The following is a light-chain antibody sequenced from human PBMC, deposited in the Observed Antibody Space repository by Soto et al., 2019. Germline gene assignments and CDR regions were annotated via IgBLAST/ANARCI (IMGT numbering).Light chain of an antibody. Sequence: QSVLTQPASVSGSPGQSITISCTGTSSDVGAYNFVSWYQQHPGKAPKLIIYDVNNRPSEVSNRFSGSKSGNTASLTISGLQAEDEGDYYCSSFTTGVNYVFGIVTKLTVL. CDR1: SSDVGAYNF. J-gene: IGLJ1*01. CDR3: SSFTTGVNYV. V-gene: IGLV2-14*03. CDR2: DVN.